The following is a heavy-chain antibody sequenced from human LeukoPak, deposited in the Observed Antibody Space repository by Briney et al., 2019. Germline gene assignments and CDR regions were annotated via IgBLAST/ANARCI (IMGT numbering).Heavy chain of an antibody. J-gene: IGHJ4*02. V-gene: IGHV4-31*03. CDR3: ARGYFGGRVY. CDR1: GGSISSGGYY. CDR2: IYYSGST. Sequence: SETLSLTCTVSGGSISSGGYYWSWIRQHPGKGLEWIGYIYYSGSTYYNPSPKSRVTISVDTSKNQFSLKLSSVTAADTAVYYCARGYFGGRVYWGQGTLVTVSS. D-gene: IGHD3-9*01.